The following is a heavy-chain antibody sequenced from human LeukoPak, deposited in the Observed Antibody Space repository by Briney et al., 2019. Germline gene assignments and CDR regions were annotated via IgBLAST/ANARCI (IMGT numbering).Heavy chain of an antibody. CDR3: ARAGEDGYSYGYRGANWFDP. CDR1: GFTFSSYE. J-gene: IGHJ5*02. Sequence: GGSLRLSCAASGFTFSSYEMNWVRQAPGKGLEWVSYISSRGSTIYYADSVKGRFAISRDNAKNSLYLQMNSLRAEDTAVYYCARAGEDGYSYGYRGANWFDPWGQGTLVTVSS. V-gene: IGHV3-48*03. D-gene: IGHD5-18*01. CDR2: ISSRGSTI.